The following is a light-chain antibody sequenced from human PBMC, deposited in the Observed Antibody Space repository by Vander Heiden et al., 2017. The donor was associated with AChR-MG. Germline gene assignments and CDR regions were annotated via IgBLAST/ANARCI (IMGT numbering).Light chain of an antibody. CDR1: SGINIGPYR. CDR3: MIWHSSAVV. Sequence: QAVLTQPSSLSASPGASASLTCTLRSGINIGPYRIYWYQLKAGSPPHYLLRYKSDSDKHQGSGVPSRFSGSKDASANAGILLISGLQSEDEADYYCMIWHSSAVVFGGGTKLTVL. V-gene: IGLV5-45*03. J-gene: IGLJ3*02. CDR2: YKSDSDK.